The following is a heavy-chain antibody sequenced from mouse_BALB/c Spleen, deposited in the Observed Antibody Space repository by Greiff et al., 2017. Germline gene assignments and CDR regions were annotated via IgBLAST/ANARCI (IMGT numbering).Heavy chain of an antibody. CDR2: INPYNGAT. CDR1: GYSFTGYY. V-gene: IGHV1-31*01. Sequence: EVQLQQSGPELVKPGASVKISCKASGYSFTGYYMHWVKQSHVKSLEWIGRINPYNGATSYNQNFKDKASLTVDKSSSTAYMELHSLTSEDSAVYYCAREYGKAYAMDYWGQGTSVTVSS. CDR3: AREYGKAYAMDY. D-gene: IGHD2-10*02. J-gene: IGHJ4*01.